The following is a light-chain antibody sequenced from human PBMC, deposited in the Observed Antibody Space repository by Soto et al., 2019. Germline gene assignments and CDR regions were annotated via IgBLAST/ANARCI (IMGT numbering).Light chain of an antibody. CDR2: GAS. Sequence: EIVLTQSPGTLSLSPGERATLSFRASQSVSSSYLAWYQQKPCQAPRLLIYGASSRATGIPDRFSGSGSGTDFTLTISRLEPEDFEVYYCQQYGSSFTFGGGTKVEIK. V-gene: IGKV3-20*01. J-gene: IGKJ4*01. CDR3: QQYGSSFT. CDR1: QSVSSSY.